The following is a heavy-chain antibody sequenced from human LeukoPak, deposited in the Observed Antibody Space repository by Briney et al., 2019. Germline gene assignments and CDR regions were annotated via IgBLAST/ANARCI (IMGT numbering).Heavy chain of an antibody. J-gene: IGHJ4*02. CDR3: ARDLGYFDY. CDR1: GFTFSSYW. CDR2: IWYDGSNK. Sequence: GGSLRLSCVASGFTFSSYWMSWVRQAPGKGLEWVAVIWYDGSNKYYADSVKGRFTISRDNSKNTLYLQMNSLRAEDTAVYYCARDLGYFDYWGQGTLVTVSS. V-gene: IGHV3-33*08. D-gene: IGHD7-27*01.